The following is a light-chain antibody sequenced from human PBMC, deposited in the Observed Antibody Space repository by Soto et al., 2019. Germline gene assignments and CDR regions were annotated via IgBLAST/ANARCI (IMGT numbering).Light chain of an antibody. CDR2: KAS. CDR1: QSISSW. Sequence: DIQMTRSPSTLSASVGDRVTVTCRASQSISSWLAWYQQKPGTAPNLLIYKASTLQGGVPSRFSGSGSGTELTLTISSLQPDDSAIYYCQQYSDNWTFGQGTKVEIK. CDR3: QQYSDNWT. V-gene: IGKV1-5*03. J-gene: IGKJ1*01.